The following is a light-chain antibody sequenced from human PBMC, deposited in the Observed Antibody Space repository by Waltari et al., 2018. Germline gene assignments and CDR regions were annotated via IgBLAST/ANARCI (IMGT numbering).Light chain of an antibody. CDR2: DAS. J-gene: IGKJ3*01. Sequence: EIVLPQSPATLSLSPGERATLSCRPSQSVSSYLAWYQQKPGQAPRLLIYDASNRATGIPARFSGSGSGTDFTLTISSLEPEDFAVYYCQQRSNWPPVFGPGTKVDIK. CDR1: QSVSSY. CDR3: QQRSNWPPV. V-gene: IGKV3-11*01.